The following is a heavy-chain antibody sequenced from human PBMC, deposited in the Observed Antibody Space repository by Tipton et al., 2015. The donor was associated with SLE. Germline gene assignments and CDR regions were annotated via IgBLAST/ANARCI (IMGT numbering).Heavy chain of an antibody. Sequence: TLSLTCTVPGGSINNYYWTWIRQSPGKGLEWIGEINHSGSTKYNPSLKSRVTISVDTSKNQFSLNLTSVTAADTAVYYCARGPFDIWGQGTMVTVSS. CDR1: GGSINNYY. V-gene: IGHV4-34*01. J-gene: IGHJ3*02. CDR2: INHSGST. CDR3: ARGPFDI.